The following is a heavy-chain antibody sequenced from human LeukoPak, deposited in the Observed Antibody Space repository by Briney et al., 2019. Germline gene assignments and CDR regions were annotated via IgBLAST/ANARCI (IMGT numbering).Heavy chain of an antibody. D-gene: IGHD2-15*01. V-gene: IGHV4-59*01. J-gene: IGHJ4*02. CDR3: ATHPPKLCTGGSCSDY. Sequence: SEALSLTFTVSGGSISSYSWSWIRQPPGKGLEWIGYIYYSGSTNYNPSLKSRVTISIDTSKNQFSLKLSSVTAADTAVYYCATHPPKLCTGGSCSDYWGQGTLVTVSS. CDR1: GGSISSYS. CDR2: IYYSGST.